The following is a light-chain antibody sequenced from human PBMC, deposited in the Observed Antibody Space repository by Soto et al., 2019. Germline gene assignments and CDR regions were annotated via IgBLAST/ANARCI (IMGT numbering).Light chain of an antibody. CDR2: RNT. V-gene: IGLV1-47*01. J-gene: IGLJ1*01. CDR1: ISNIGSNP. CDR3: AAWEDRMSADV. Sequence: QSVLAQQPSGSATPGQRVTISCSGGISNIGSNPVYWHQHLPGTAPKPPVDRNTQRPTGVPGRFSGAKSGTSAFLAISGLRSEDEADYYCAAWEDRMSADVFGTGTKGTVL.